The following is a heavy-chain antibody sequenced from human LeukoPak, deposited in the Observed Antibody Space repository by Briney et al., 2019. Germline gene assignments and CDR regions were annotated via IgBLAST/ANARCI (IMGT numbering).Heavy chain of an antibody. CDR1: GFTFSSYN. V-gene: IGHV3-48*01. D-gene: IGHD6-19*01. CDR2: ISSSSSTI. Sequence: GGSLRLSSAASGFTFSSYNMNWVRQAPGKGLEWVSYISSSSSTIYYADSVKGRFTISRDNAKNTLYLQMNSLRAEDTAVYYCAGGGSIAVAGYWGQGTLVTVS. CDR3: AGGGSIAVAGY. J-gene: IGHJ4*02.